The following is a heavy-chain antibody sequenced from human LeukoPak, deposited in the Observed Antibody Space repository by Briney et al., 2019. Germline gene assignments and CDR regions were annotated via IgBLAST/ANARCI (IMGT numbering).Heavy chain of an antibody. D-gene: IGHD2-2*01. V-gene: IGHV4-34*01. J-gene: IGHJ6*02. Sequence: SETLSLTCAVYGGSFSDYFWGWIRQPPGKGLEWIGEINHSGRTYYNPSLKSRVTISVDTSKNQFSLNLSSVTAADTAVYYCARDVVVVPAAIHYGMDVWRQGTTVTVS. CDR3: ARDVVVVPAAIHYGMDV. CDR2: INHSGRT. CDR1: GGSFSDYF.